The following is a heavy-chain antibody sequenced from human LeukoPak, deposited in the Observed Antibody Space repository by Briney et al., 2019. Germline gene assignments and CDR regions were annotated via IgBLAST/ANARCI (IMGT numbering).Heavy chain of an antibody. V-gene: IGHV4-34*01. D-gene: IGHD3-10*01. CDR3: ARDFMV. Sequence: PSETLSLTCAVYGRSFSGYYWSWIRQPPGKGLEWIGEINHSGSTNYNPSLKSRVTISVDTSKNQFSLKLSSVTAADTAVYYCARDFMVWGQGTLVTVSS. J-gene: IGHJ4*02. CDR1: GRSFSGYY. CDR2: INHSGST.